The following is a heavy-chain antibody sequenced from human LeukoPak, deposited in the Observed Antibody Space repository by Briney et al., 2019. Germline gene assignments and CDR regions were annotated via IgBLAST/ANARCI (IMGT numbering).Heavy chain of an antibody. CDR1: GFTFRSYS. J-gene: IGHJ4*02. CDR3: GKDLLAMAGTIGS. V-gene: IGHV3-48*04. CDR2: ISSSGGTI. D-gene: IGHD6-19*01. Sequence: KAGGSLRLSCAASGFTFRSYSMNWVRQAPGKGLEWVSYISSSGGTIFYADSVKGRFTISRDNAKNSLFLQMNSLRPEDTALYYCGKDLLAMAGTIGSWGQGTLVTVSS.